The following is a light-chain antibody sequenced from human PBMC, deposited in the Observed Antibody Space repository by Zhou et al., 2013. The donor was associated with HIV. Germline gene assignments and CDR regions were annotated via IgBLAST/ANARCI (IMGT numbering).Light chain of an antibody. CDR2: GAS. V-gene: IGKV1-8*01. CDR1: QGVGSY. J-gene: IGKJ2*01. CDR3: QQYDSYPYT. Sequence: AIRMTQSPSSLSASTGDRVIITCRASQGVGSYLAWYQQKPGKAPNLLIHGASTLQSGVPSRFSGSGTGTDFTLTINCLQSEDFATYYCQQYDSYPYTFGQGTKLEIK.